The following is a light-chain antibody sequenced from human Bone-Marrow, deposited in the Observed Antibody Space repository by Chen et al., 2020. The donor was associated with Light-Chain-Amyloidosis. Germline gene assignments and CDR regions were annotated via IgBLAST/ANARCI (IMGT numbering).Light chain of an antibody. CDR1: QSVTNNY. V-gene: IGKV3-20*01. J-gene: IGKJ4*01. Sequence: EIVLTQSPGTLSLSPGERATLSCRASQSVTNNYLAWYQQKPGQAPRLLIYSASYRATGIADRFSGSGSGTDFTLTIFSLEPGDFAVFYCQQYGSSPLTFGGGTKVEIK. CDR3: QQYGSSPLT. CDR2: SAS.